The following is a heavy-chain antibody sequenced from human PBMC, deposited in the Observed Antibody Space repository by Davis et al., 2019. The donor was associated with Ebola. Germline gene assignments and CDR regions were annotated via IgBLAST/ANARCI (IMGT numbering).Heavy chain of an antibody. CDR2: ISTSGSTI. Sequence: GESLKISCAASGFTFSSYSMNWVRQAPGKGLEWVSFISTSGSTIYYADSVKGRFTISRDNAKNSLYLQMNSLRAEDTAVYYCARDVPIVVVVADYGMDVWGKGTTVTVSS. V-gene: IGHV3-48*04. CDR1: GFTFSSYS. D-gene: IGHD2-15*01. J-gene: IGHJ6*04. CDR3: ARDVPIVVVVADYGMDV.